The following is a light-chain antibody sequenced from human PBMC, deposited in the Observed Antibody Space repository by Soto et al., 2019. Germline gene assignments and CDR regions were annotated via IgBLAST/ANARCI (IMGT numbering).Light chain of an antibody. CDR2: AAS. Sequence: DIQMTQSPSSLSASVGDRATITCRASQSISNYLNWFQHKPGKAPNLLIYAASTLHSGVPSRFSGSGSGTHFTLTISSLQPEDFATYYCQQTYSSPETFAQGTKVEI. CDR3: QQTYSSPET. CDR1: QSISNY. V-gene: IGKV1-39*01. J-gene: IGKJ1*01.